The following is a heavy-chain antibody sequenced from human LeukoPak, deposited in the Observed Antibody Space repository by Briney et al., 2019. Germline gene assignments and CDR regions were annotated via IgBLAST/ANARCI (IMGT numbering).Heavy chain of an antibody. CDR1: GFTFSSYS. V-gene: IGHV3-21*01. Sequence: PGGSLRLSCAASGFTFSSYSMTWVRQAPGKGLEWVSSISSSSSYIYYADSAKGRFTISRDNAKNSLYLQMNSLRAEDTAVYYCARDPAYSSSTFDYWGQGTLVTVSS. CDR2: ISSSSSYI. J-gene: IGHJ4*02. CDR3: ARDPAYSSSTFDY. D-gene: IGHD6-6*01.